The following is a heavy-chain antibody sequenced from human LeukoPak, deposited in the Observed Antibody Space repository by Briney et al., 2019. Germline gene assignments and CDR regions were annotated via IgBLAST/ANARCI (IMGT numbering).Heavy chain of an antibody. CDR3: ARGVGYCSSTSCYWWFDP. D-gene: IGHD2-2*01. CDR1: GFTFSSYW. J-gene: IGHJ5*02. Sequence: GGSLRLSSAASGFTFSSYWMHWVRQAPGKGLVWVSRINSDGSSTSYADSVKGRFTISRDNAKNTLYLQMYSLRAEDTAVYYCARGVGYCSSTSCYWWFDPWGQGTLVTVSS. V-gene: IGHV3-74*01. CDR2: INSDGSST.